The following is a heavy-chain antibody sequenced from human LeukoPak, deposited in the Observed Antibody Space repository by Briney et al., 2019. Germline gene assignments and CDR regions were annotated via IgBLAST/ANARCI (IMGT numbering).Heavy chain of an antibody. CDR3: ARNMELSFDP. V-gene: IGHV4-39*07. D-gene: IGHD4/OR15-4a*01. J-gene: IGHJ5*02. Sequence: PSETLSLTFTVSGGSISSSSYYWGWIRQPPGKGLEWIGSIYYSGSTYYNPSLKSLVTISVDTSKNQFSLKLSSVTAADTAVYYCARNMELSFDPWGQGTLVTVSS. CDR2: IYYSGST. CDR1: GGSISSSSYY.